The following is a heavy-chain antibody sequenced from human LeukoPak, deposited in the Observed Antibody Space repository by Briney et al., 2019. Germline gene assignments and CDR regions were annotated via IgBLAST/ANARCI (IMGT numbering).Heavy chain of an antibody. J-gene: IGHJ4*02. CDR2: IYYSGST. Sequence: PSETLSLTCTVSGGSISSYYWSSIRQPPGKGLEWIGYIYYSGSTNYNPSLKSRVTISVDTSKNQFSLKLSSVTAADTAVYYCARDLLGSGSYWTLWGQGTLVTVSS. D-gene: IGHD3-10*01. CDR1: GGSISSYY. CDR3: ARDLLGSGSYWTL. V-gene: IGHV4-59*01.